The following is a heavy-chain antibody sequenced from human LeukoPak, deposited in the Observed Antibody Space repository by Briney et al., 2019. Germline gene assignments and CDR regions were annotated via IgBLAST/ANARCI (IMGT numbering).Heavy chain of an antibody. V-gene: IGHV1-69*05. CDR3: ARASLTIFGVVTPRAYYFDY. CDR1: GGTFSSYA. CDR2: IIPIFGTA. Sequence: SVKVSCKASGGTFSSYAISWVRQAPGQGLEWMGGIIPIFGTANYAQKFQGRVTITTDESTSTAYMELSSLRSEDTAVYYCARASLTIFGVVTPRAYYFDYWGQGTLVTVSS. D-gene: IGHD3-3*01. J-gene: IGHJ4*02.